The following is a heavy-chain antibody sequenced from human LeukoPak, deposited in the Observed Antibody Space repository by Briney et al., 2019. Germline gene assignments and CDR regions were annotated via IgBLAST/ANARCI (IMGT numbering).Heavy chain of an antibody. CDR2: ISGSGGST. D-gene: IGHD4-17*01. Sequence: PGGSLRLPCAASGFTFKCYAMSWVRPAPGKGLAWVSAISGSGGSTYYADSVKGRFTISRDNSKNTLYLQMNRLRAEDTAVYYCAKDAAVGDYVCYWGERDLGTVSS. CDR1: GFTFKCYA. V-gene: IGHV3-23*01. CDR3: AKDAAVGDYVCY. J-gene: IGHJ4*02.